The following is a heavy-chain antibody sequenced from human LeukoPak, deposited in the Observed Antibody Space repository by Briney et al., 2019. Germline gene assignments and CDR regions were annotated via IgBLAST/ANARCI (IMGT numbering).Heavy chain of an antibody. D-gene: IGHD3-22*01. CDR3: ARVTVYYDSSGYFDS. V-gene: IGHV3-20*04. J-gene: IGHJ4*02. Sequence: GGSLRLSCAASGFTFNDYGVSWVRQGPGKGLEWVSGINWNGASTGYADSVKGRFTMSRDNAKNSLYLQMTSPRAEDTALYYCARVTVYYDSSGYFDSWVQGALVTVSS. CDR1: GFTFNDYG. CDR2: INWNGAST.